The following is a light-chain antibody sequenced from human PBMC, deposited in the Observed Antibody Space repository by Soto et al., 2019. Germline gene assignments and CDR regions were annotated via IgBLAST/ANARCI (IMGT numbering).Light chain of an antibody. CDR1: SSNIGGNS. Sequence: QSVMTQPPSVSAAPGQRVTISCSGSSSNIGGNSVSWYQQLPGTAPKLLIYDDDKRPSGIPDRFSGSKSGTSASLAISGLQSEDEADYYCAAWDDSLNGYVFGTGTKLTVL. J-gene: IGLJ1*01. CDR2: DDD. CDR3: AAWDDSLNGYV. V-gene: IGLV1-51*01.